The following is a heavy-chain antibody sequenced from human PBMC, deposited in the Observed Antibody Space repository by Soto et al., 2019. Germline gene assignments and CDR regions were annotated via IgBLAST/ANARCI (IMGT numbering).Heavy chain of an antibody. J-gene: IGHJ6*02. CDR2: IYYSGST. D-gene: IGHD4-17*01. CDR1: GGSISSGDYY. CDR3: ATGTTVSRQMDV. V-gene: IGHV4-30-4*01. Sequence: SETLSLTCTVSGGSISSGDYYWSWIRQPPGKGLEWIGYIYYSGSTYYNPSLKSRVTISVDTSKNQFSLKLSSVTAADTAVYYCATGTTVSRQMDVWGQGTTVTVSS.